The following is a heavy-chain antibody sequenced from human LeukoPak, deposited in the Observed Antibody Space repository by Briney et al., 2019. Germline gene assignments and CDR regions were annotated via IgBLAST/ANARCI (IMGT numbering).Heavy chain of an antibody. J-gene: IGHJ3*02. Sequence: GGSLRLSCAASGFTFSSYAMHWVRQAPGKGLEWVAVISYDGSNKYYADSVKGRFTISRDNSKNTLYLQMNSLRAEDTAVYYCARDRGAVAGPDAFDIWGQGTMVTVSS. CDR3: ARDRGAVAGPDAFDI. V-gene: IGHV3-30-3*01. CDR1: GFTFSSYA. CDR2: ISYDGSNK. D-gene: IGHD6-19*01.